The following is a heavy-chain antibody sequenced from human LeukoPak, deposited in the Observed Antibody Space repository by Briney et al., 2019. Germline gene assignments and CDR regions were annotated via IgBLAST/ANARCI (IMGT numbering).Heavy chain of an antibody. CDR3: ARGNYYDSRGFSVTEH. CDR2: ISRDGTA. CDR1: GFTFSYYV. J-gene: IGHJ4*02. Sequence: GGSLRLSCATSGFTFSYYVFHWVRQAPGKGLDWVAAISRDGTAYYADSVKGRFTVSRDTSEDTVFLQMVSLGLEDTAVYYCARGNYYDSRGFSVTEHWGQGTLVTGSS. D-gene: IGHD3-22*01. V-gene: IGHV3-30*04.